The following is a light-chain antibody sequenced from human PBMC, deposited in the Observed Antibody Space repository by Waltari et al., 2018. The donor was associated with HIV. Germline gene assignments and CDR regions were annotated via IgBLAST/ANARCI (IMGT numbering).Light chain of an antibody. J-gene: IGKJ2*01. CDR3: QQYYSTPYT. Sequence: DIVMTQSPDSLAVPLGERAPITCNSSQIVLYSSNKKNFLSWYQQKPGQPPKLLISWATTRDSGVPDRFSGSGSGTDFTRTVSSLQAEDVAFYYCQQYYSTPYTFGRGTKV. CDR2: WAT. CDR1: QIVLYSSNKKNF. V-gene: IGKV4-1*01.